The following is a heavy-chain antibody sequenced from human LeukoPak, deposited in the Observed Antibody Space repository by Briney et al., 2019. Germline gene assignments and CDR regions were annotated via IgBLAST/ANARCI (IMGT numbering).Heavy chain of an antibody. J-gene: IGHJ4*02. CDR2: IYYSGSP. CDR1: GGSISSYY. Sequence: TTSETLSLTCTVSGGSISSYYWSWIRQPPGKGLEWIGYIYYSGSPNYNPSLKSRVIISVDTSNNQSSLNLSSVTAADTAVYYCARGRMGSSGWYDDYWGQGTLVTVSS. V-gene: IGHV4-59*01. CDR3: ARGRMGSSGWYDDY. D-gene: IGHD6-19*01.